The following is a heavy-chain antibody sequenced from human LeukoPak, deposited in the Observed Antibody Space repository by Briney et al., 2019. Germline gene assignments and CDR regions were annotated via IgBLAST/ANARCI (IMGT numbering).Heavy chain of an antibody. CDR2: ITGSGGST. Sequence: GGSLRLSCAASGFTFSNYAMSWVRQAPGKGLEWVSSITGSGGSTYYADSVKGRFTISRDNSKDTLYLQMSSLRAEDTAVHYCARVFTGSGSSGSFDYWGQGSLVTVSP. CDR1: GFTFSNYA. CDR3: ARVFTGSGSSGSFDY. D-gene: IGHD3-3*01. V-gene: IGHV3-23*01. J-gene: IGHJ4*02.